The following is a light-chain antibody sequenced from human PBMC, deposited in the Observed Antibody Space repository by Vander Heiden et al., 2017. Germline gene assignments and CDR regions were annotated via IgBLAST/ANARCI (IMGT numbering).Light chain of an antibody. CDR2: DVS. CDR3: SSYTSSSTRV. J-gene: IGLJ3*02. V-gene: IGLV2-14*01. CDR1: SSDVGGYNH. Sequence: SALPQPASVSGSPVQSITISCTGTSSDVGGYNHVSWYQQHPGKAPKLMIYDVSNRPSGVSKRFSGSKSGNTASLTISGLQAEDEADYYGSSYTSSSTRVFGGGTKLTVL.